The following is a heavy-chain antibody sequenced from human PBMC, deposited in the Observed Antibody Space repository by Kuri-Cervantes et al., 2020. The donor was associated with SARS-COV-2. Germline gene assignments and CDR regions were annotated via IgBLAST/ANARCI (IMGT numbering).Heavy chain of an antibody. CDR3: VRDGDHWNFDY. CDR1: GFTFNTFA. V-gene: IGHV3-23*01. Sequence: GESLKISCAASGFTFNTFATSWVRQAPGKGLEWVSGISGSGGHTYYPDSVRGRFTISRDNAKNMLFLQMNSLRAEDTAVYYCVRDGDHWNFDYWGQGTLVTVSS. D-gene: IGHD1-1*01. CDR2: ISGSGGHT. J-gene: IGHJ4*02.